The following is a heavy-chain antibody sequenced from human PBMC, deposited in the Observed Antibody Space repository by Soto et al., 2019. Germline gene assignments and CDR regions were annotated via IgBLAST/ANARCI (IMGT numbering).Heavy chain of an antibody. D-gene: IGHD3-10*01. J-gene: IGHJ5*02. CDR3: SRLTYYYGSGSYPWFDP. CDR1: GDSMNSPTYY. V-gene: IGHV4-39*01. Sequence: SETLSLTCGISGDSMNSPTYYWGWIRQPPGKGLEWIGSISYTGRNDYNPSFKSRLTISVDTSKNQFSLKLNSVTSADTAVYYCSRLTYYYGSGSYPWFDPWGQGILVTVSS. CDR2: ISYTGRN.